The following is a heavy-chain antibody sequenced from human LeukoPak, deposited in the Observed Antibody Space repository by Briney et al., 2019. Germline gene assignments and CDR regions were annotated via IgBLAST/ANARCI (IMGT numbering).Heavy chain of an antibody. CDR3: AKDTERTYSSGVFDY. Sequence: GGSLRLSCAASGFTFDDYAMHWVRQAPGKGLEWVSGISWNSGSIGYADSVKGRFTISRDNAKNSLYLQMNSLRAEDTALYYCAKDTERTYSSGVFDYWGQGTLVTVPS. J-gene: IGHJ4*02. V-gene: IGHV3-9*01. CDR2: ISWNSGSI. D-gene: IGHD6-19*01. CDR1: GFTFDDYA.